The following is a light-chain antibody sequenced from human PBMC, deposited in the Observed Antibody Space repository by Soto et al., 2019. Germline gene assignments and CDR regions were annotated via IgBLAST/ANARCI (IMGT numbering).Light chain of an antibody. CDR3: CSYAGSYTYV. CDR2: DVS. J-gene: IGLJ1*01. CDR1: SSDVGSYNR. Sequence: QSALTQPRSVSGSPGQSVTISCTGTSSDVGSYNRVSWYQQSPGKAPKLMIYDVSQRPSGVPDRFSGSKSDNTASLTISGLQAEDEADYYCCSYAGSYTYVFGTGTKLTV. V-gene: IGLV2-11*01.